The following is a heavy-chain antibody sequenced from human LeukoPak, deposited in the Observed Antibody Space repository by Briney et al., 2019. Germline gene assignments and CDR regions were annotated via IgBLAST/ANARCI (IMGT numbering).Heavy chain of an antibody. J-gene: IGHJ4*02. D-gene: IGHD4-23*01. CDR1: GYTFTGYY. V-gene: IGHV1-2*02. CDR2: INPNSGGT. Sequence: ASVKVSCKASGYTFTGYYMHWVRQAPGQGLEWMGWINPNSGGTNYAQKFQGRVTMTTDTSTSTAYMELRSLRSDDTAVYYCARDYGGNPDYWGQGTLVTVSS. CDR3: ARDYGGNPDY.